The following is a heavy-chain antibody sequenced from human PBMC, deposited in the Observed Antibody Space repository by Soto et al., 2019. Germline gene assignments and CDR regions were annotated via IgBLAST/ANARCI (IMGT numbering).Heavy chain of an antibody. J-gene: IGHJ6*02. CDR2: ISYDGSNK. CDR1: GFTFSSYG. Sequence: GGSLRRSCAASGFTFSSYGMHWVRQAPGKGLEWVAVISYDGSNKYYADSVKGRFTISRDNSKNTLYLQMNSLRAEDTAVYYCAKDPSDYYYYGMDVWGQGTTVTVSS. CDR3: AKDPSDYYYYGMDV. V-gene: IGHV3-30*18.